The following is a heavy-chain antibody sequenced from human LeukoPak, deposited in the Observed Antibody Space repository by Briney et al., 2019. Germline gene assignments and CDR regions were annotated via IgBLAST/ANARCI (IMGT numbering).Heavy chain of an antibody. D-gene: IGHD3-10*01. J-gene: IGHJ4*02. Sequence: PGGSLRLSCAASAFTFSSTAMSWVRRAPGKGLEWVSTISDSGGDTYYADSVQGRFTISRDKSKNTLFLQMNSLRAEDTAVYYCAKGRGPPYYFDFWGQGTLVTVSS. CDR2: ISDSGGDT. V-gene: IGHV3-23*01. CDR1: AFTFSSTA. CDR3: AKGRGPPYYFDF.